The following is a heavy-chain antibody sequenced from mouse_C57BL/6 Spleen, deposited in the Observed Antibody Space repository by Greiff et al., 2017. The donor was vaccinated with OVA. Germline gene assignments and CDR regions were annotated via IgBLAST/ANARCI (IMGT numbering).Heavy chain of an antibody. V-gene: IGHV1-55*01. CDR3: ARSHYYSNCDY. CDR1: GYTFTSYW. D-gene: IGHD2-5*01. CDR2: IYPGSGST. J-gene: IGHJ2*01. Sequence: QVQLKQPGAELVKPGASVKMSCKASGYTFTSYWITWVKQRPGQGLEWIGDIYPGSGSTNYNEKFKSKATLTVDTSSSTAYMQLSSLTSEDSAVYYCARSHYYSNCDYWGQGTTLTVSS.